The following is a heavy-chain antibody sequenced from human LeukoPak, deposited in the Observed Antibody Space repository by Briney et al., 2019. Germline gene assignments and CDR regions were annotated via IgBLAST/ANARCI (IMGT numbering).Heavy chain of an antibody. CDR1: GGTFSSYA. Sequence: PVASVKVSCKASGGTFSSYAISWVRQAPGQGLEWMGRIIPVLDITNYAQKFQGRVTITTDRSTNTAYMELSSLRSDDTAVYYCAWVPIENYGLDYWGQGTLVTVSS. V-gene: IGHV1-69*04. CDR3: AWVPIENYGLDY. J-gene: IGHJ4*02. CDR2: IIPVLDIT. D-gene: IGHD4-17*01.